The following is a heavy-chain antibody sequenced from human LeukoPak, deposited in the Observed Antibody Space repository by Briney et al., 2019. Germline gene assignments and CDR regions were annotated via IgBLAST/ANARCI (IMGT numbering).Heavy chain of an antibody. CDR1: GFTFRSHA. CDR2: IYENGGTT. Sequence: GGSLRLSCVGSGFTFRSHAMSWVRQAPEQGLEFVSGIYENGGTTYYADSVKGRFSISRDNSKNTLYLQMDSLRGEDTAVYYCAKDFRIGYSAHFDYWGQGALVTVSS. D-gene: IGHD2-21*01. J-gene: IGHJ4*02. CDR3: AKDFRIGYSAHFDY. V-gene: IGHV3-23*01.